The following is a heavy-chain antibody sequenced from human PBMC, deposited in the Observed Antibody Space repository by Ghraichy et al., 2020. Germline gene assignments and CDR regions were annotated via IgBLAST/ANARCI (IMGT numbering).Heavy chain of an antibody. D-gene: IGHD3-3*01. Sequence: ASVKVSCKASGYTFTSYYMHWVRQAPGQGLEWMGIINPSGGSTSYAQKFQGRVTMTRDTSTSTVYMELSSLRSEDTAVYYCARESYSHSRGELQVLEWSTYYYGMDVWGQGTTVTVSS. V-gene: IGHV1-46*01. CDR1: GYTFTSYY. CDR3: ARESYSHSRGELQVLEWSTYYYGMDV. J-gene: IGHJ6*02. CDR2: INPSGGST.